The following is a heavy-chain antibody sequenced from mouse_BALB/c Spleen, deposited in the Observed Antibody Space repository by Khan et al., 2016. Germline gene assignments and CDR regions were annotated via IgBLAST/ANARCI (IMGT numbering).Heavy chain of an antibody. CDR2: IRLQSNNYAT. CDR1: GFTFSNYW. Sequence: EVELVESGGGLVQPGGSMKLSCVASGFTFSNYWMNWVRQFPEKGLEWIAEIRLQSNNYATHYAESVKGRFTISRDDSKSSVYLQMNNLRPEDTGIYYCTRPIAYWGQGTLVTVSA. CDR3: TRPIAY. J-gene: IGHJ3*01. V-gene: IGHV6-6*02.